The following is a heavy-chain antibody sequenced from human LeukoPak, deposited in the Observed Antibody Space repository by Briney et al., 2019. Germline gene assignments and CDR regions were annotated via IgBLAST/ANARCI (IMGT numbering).Heavy chain of an antibody. CDR1: GGSISSYY. Sequence: SETLSLTCTVSGGSISSYYWSWIRQPPGKGLEWIGYIYYSGTTSYNPSLKSRVAISVDTSKNQFFLKLSSVTAADTAVYYCVRDKGDVTRSSSERFDYWGQGTLVTVSS. CDR3: VRDKGDVTRSSSERFDY. D-gene: IGHD2-21*02. V-gene: IGHV4-59*01. CDR2: IYYSGTT. J-gene: IGHJ4*02.